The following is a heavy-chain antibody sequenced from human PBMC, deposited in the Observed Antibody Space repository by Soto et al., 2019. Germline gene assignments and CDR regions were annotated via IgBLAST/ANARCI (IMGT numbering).Heavy chain of an antibody. J-gene: IGHJ4*02. D-gene: IGHD3-22*01. CDR1: GYTFTGYY. Sequence: ASVKVSCKASGYTFTGYYMHWVRQAPGQGLEWMGWINPNSGGTNYAQKFQGWVTMTRDTSISTAYMELSRLRPDDTAVYYCARDLLGSGYYYAVDFDYWGQGTLVTVS. CDR3: ARDLLGSGYYYAVDFDY. CDR2: INPNSGGT. V-gene: IGHV1-2*04.